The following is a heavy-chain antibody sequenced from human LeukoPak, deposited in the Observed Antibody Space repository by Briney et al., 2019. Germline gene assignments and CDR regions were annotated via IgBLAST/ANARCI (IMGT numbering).Heavy chain of an antibody. J-gene: IGHJ3*02. V-gene: IGHV4-30-2*01. CDR1: GGSISSGGYS. CDR2: IYHSGST. CDR3: ARAPTVTTAGAFDI. Sequence: SQTLSLTCAVSGGSISSGGYSWSWIRQPPGKGLEWIGYIYHSGSTYYNPSLKSRVTISADRSKNQFSLKLSSVTAADTAVYYCARAPTVTTAGAFDIWGQGTMVTVSS. D-gene: IGHD4-17*01.